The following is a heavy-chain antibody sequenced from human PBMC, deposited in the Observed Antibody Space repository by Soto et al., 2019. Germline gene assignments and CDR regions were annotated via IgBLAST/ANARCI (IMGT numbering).Heavy chain of an antibody. CDR2: IIPMFGTT. V-gene: IGHV1-69*05. Sequence: QVQLVQSGAEVKKPGSSVKVSCKASGDTFSNYAISWVRQAPRQGLEWMGGIIPMFGTTNYEQKFQGRVTITSDESTSTAFMELRSLRSEDTAVYYCAREVDGSYFDFWGQGTLVTVSS. CDR3: AREVDGSYFDF. CDR1: GDTFSNYA. D-gene: IGHD5-12*01. J-gene: IGHJ4*02.